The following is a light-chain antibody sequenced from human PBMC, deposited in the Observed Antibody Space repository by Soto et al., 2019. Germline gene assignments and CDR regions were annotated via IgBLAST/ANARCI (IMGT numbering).Light chain of an antibody. CDR2: GAS. Sequence: VMTHSPSTLSVSQLHRVTLSCRDGQSTSSDVAWYQQKPGQPPTLLMYGASTRAIGIPARFSGSGSGTEFTLTISSLQPDDFATYYCQHYNSYSEAFGQGTKVDI. J-gene: IGKJ1*01. CDR3: QHYNSYSEA. V-gene: IGKV3-15*01. CDR1: QSTSSD.